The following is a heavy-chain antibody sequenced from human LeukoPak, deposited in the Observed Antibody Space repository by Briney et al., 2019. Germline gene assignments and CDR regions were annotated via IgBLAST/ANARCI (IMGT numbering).Heavy chain of an antibody. D-gene: IGHD6-19*01. Sequence: SETLSPTCAVYGGSFSGYYWSWIRQPPGKGLEWIGEINHSGSTNYNPSLKSRVTISVDTSKNQFSLKLSSVTAADTAVYYCARLSRPEQWLWLWGHDDYWGQGTLVTVSS. J-gene: IGHJ4*02. CDR1: GGSFSGYY. V-gene: IGHV4-34*01. CDR2: INHSGST. CDR3: ARLSRPEQWLWLWGHDDY.